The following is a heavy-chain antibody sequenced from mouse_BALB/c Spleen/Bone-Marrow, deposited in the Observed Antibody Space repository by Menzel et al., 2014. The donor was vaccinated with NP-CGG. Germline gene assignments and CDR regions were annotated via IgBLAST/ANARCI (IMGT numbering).Heavy chain of an antibody. Sequence: VQLQQSGAALVRPGASVKLSCKASGYSFTSYWMPCVKLLLGQCLAWLGMLPLSDSELRLNHKFKDKATLTVDKSSSTAYMQLSSPTSEDSAVYYCTRYDLTTRAFAYWGQGTLVTV. D-gene: IGHD3-3*01. CDR2: LPLSDSEL. CDR1: GYSFTSYW. V-gene: IGHV1-74*01. J-gene: IGHJ3*01. CDR3: TRYDLTTRAFAY.